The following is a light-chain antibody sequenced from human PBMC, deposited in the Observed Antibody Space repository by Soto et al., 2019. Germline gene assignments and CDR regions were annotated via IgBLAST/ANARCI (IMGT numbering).Light chain of an antibody. J-gene: IGKJ1*01. CDR2: WAS. V-gene: IGKV4-1*01. CDR1: QNILYSSNNKNY. Sequence: DIVMTQSPDSLAVSLGERATINCKSSQNILYSSNNKNYLAWYQQKPGQPPKLLIYWASTRESGVPDRFSGSGSGTDFTLTISSLQAEDVAVYYCQQYYDTPLTFGQGTKVEIK. CDR3: QQYYDTPLT.